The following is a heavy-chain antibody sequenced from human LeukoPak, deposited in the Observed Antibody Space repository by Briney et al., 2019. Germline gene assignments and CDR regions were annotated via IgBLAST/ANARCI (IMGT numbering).Heavy chain of an antibody. J-gene: IGHJ4*02. CDR3: ARDSYVDAPFDY. V-gene: IGHV3-30*03. D-gene: IGHD1-26*01. CDR1: GFIFSSYG. Sequence: GGSLRLSCAASGFIFSSYGMHWVRQAPGKGLEWVAVISYDGSKKYYGDSVKGRFTISRDNAKNSLYLQMNSLRAEDTAVYYCARDSYVDAPFDYWGQGTLVTVSS. CDR2: ISYDGSKK.